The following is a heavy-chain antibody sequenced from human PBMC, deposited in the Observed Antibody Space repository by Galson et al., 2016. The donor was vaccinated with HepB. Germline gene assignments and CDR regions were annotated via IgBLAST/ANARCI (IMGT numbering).Heavy chain of an antibody. CDR1: GFTFSNYI. J-gene: IGHJ6*02. CDR3: ARVALRLRYHFGLDV. V-gene: IGHV3-48*01. Sequence: SLRLSCAASGFTFSNYIMNWVRQAPGKGLEWVSYISSSSTIYYADSVKGRFTISRDNAKNSLYLQMNSLRAEDTAVYYCARVALRLRYHFGLDVWGQGTTVAVSS. D-gene: IGHD6-25*01. CDR2: ISSSSTI.